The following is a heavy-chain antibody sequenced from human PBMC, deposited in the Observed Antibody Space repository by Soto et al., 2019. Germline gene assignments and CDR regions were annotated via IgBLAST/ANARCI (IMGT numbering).Heavy chain of an antibody. CDR1: GFTFSSYS. CDR2: ISSSSSYI. J-gene: IGHJ4*02. V-gene: IGHV3-21*01. D-gene: IGHD2-15*01. Sequence: EVQLVESGGGLVKPGGSLRLSCAASGFTFSSYSMNWVRQAPGKGLEWVSSISSSSSYIYYADSVKGRFTISRDNAKNSLHLQMSSLRAEDTAVYYCARVYCSGGSCPRRAYFDYWGQGTLVTVSS. CDR3: ARVYCSGGSCPRRAYFDY.